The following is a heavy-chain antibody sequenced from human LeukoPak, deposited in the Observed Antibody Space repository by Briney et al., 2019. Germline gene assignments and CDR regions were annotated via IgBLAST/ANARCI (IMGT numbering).Heavy chain of an antibody. CDR3: ARGYVVVPAAGFDY. J-gene: IGHJ4*02. D-gene: IGHD2-2*01. CDR1: GFTFSSYW. Sequence: GGSLRLSCAASGFTFSSYWMSWVRQAPGKGLEWVAVISYDGSNKYYAGSVKGRFTISRDNSKNTLYLQMNSLRAEDTAVYYCARGYVVVPAAGFDYWGQGTLVTVSS. CDR2: ISYDGSNK. V-gene: IGHV3-30*03.